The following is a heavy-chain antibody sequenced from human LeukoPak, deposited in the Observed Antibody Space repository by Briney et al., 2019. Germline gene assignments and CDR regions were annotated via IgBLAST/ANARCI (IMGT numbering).Heavy chain of an antibody. V-gene: IGHV4-30-4*08. J-gene: IGHJ4*02. CDR3: ARGTGSSGYSFDY. D-gene: IGHD3-22*01. CDR1: GDSISSGDYY. Sequence: KPPQTLSLTCTVSGDSISSGDYYWGWIRQPPGKGREWIGYIYYSGSTYYNPSLKSRITISVDTSKNQFSLKLSSVTAADTAVYYCARGTGSSGYSFDYWGQGTLVTVSS. CDR2: IYYSGST.